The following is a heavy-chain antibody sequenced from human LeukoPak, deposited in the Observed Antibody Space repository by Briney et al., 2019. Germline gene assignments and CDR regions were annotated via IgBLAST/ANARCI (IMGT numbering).Heavy chain of an antibody. D-gene: IGHD2-2*01. V-gene: IGHV3-23*01. Sequence: GGSLRLSCAASGFTFSSYAMSWVRQAPGKGLEWVSAISGSGGSTYYADSVKGRFTISRDNSKNTLYLQMNGLRAEDTAVHYCARDIVVVPAAILQTYYYYYYGMDVWGQGTTVTVSS. CDR2: ISGSGGST. CDR1: GFTFSSYA. J-gene: IGHJ6*02. CDR3: ARDIVVVPAAILQTYYYYYYGMDV.